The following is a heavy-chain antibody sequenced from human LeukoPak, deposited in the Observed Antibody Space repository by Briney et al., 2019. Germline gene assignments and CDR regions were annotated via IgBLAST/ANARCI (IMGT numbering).Heavy chain of an antibody. D-gene: IGHD2-21*02. J-gene: IGHJ4*02. Sequence: SETLSLTCTVSGGSISSYYWSWIRQPPGKGLEWIGYIYYSGSTNYNPSLKSRVTISVDTSKNQFSLKLSSATAADTAVYYCARAAVTATYFDSWGQGTLVTVSS. CDR1: GGSISSYY. CDR2: IYYSGST. V-gene: IGHV4-59*01. CDR3: ARAAVTATYFDS.